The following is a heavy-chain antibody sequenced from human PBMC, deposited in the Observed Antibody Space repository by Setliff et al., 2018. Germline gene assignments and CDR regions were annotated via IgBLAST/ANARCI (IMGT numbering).Heavy chain of an antibody. Sequence: SETLSLTCTVSGGSIRSYYWNWIRQPPGKGLEWIGYIYYSGSTNYNPSLKSRVTISVDTSKNHFSLKLSSVTAADTAVYYCARTSSGRYFDLWGRGTLVTVSS. CDR1: GGSIRSYY. V-gene: IGHV4-59*08. CDR2: IYYSGST. CDR3: ARTSSGRYFDL. J-gene: IGHJ2*01.